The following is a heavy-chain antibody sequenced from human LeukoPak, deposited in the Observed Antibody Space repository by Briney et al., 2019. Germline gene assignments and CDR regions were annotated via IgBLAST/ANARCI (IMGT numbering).Heavy chain of an antibody. CDR3: ARYDYVWGSYRYNNWFDP. CDR1: GGTFSSYA. V-gene: IGHV1-69*13. J-gene: IGHJ5*02. Sequence: SVKVSCKASGGTFSSYAISWVRQAPGQGLEWMGGIIPIFGTANYAQKFQGRVTITADESTSTAYMELSSLRSEDTAVYYCARYDYVWGSYRYNNWFDPWGQGTLVTVFS. CDR2: IIPIFGTA. D-gene: IGHD3-16*02.